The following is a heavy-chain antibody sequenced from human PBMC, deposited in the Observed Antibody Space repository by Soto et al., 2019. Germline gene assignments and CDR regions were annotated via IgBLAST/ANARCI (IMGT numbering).Heavy chain of an antibody. V-gene: IGHV4-34*01. CDR3: ARSSPKVLMVYAIRRTYFDY. D-gene: IGHD2-8*01. Sequence: QVQLQQWGAGLLKPSETLSLTCAVYGGSFSGYYWSWIRQPPGKGLEWIGEINHSGSTNYNPSLKSRVTIPVDTSKNQFSLKLSSVTAADTAVYYCARSSPKVLMVYAIRRTYFDYWGQGTLVTVSS. J-gene: IGHJ4*02. CDR1: GGSFSGYY. CDR2: INHSGST.